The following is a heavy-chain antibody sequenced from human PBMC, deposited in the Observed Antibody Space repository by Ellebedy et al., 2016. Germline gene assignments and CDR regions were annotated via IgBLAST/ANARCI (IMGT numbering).Heavy chain of an antibody. Sequence: GGSLRLXXAASGFIVSGYYMSWVRQAPGKGLEWVSGVSATGSTIYYADSVKGRSTTSRDNSKNTLYLQMDSLRAEDTAIYYCVRDHYDGFIGNQYYFDDWGQGTLVTVSS. CDR3: VRDHYDGFIGNQYYFDD. CDR1: GFIVSGYY. D-gene: IGHD3-16*01. CDR2: SATGSTI. J-gene: IGHJ4*02. V-gene: IGHV3-53*01.